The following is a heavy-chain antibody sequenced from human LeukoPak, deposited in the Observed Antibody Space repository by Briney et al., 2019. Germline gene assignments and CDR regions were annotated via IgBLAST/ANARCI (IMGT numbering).Heavy chain of an antibody. CDR2: IYSTGST. V-gene: IGHV4-4*07. Sequence: PSETLSLTCTVSGGSISSYYWSWIRQPAGKGLEWIGRIYSTGSTNYNPSLKSRVTMSVDTSKHQFSLRLRSVTAAHTPVYYCARQIASAGTAGFHFWPQGPLVTVSS. D-gene: IGHD6-13*01. CDR3: ARQIASAGTAGFHF. CDR1: GGSISSYY. J-gene: IGHJ4*02.